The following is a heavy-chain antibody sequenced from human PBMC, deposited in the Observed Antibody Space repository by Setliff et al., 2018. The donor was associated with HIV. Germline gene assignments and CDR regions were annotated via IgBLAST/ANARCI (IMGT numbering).Heavy chain of an antibody. CDR3: ARAGDSRAYYSLDS. CDR1: GDFFSSDYY. CDR2: FYETGYT. Sequence: SETLSLTCTVSGDFFSSDYYWGWIRQSPGKGLEWIGSFYETGYTYYNPSLKSRISISVDPSMNHFSLRMSSVTAADTAMYYCARAGDSRAYYSLDSWGQGTLVTVSS. J-gene: IGHJ4*02. D-gene: IGHD3-22*01. V-gene: IGHV4-38-2*02.